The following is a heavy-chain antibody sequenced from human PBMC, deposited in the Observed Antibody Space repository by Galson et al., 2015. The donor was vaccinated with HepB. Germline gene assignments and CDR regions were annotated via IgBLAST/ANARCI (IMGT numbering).Heavy chain of an antibody. Sequence: SLRLSCAASGFTFSDFYMIWVRQAPGKGLEWISYISDSGVSIYYADSVKGRVTISRDNAKNSLYLQMDSLRAEDTAVYYCARVRAGGNSGGYYFYMDVWGKGTTVTVSS. J-gene: IGHJ6*03. V-gene: IGHV3-11*01. CDR3: ARVRAGGNSGGYYFYMDV. CDR1: GFTFSDFY. D-gene: IGHD4-23*01. CDR2: ISDSGVSI.